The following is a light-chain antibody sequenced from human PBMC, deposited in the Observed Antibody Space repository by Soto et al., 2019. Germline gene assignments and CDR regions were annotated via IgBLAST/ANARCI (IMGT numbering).Light chain of an antibody. V-gene: IGKV3D-15*01. CDR2: GGS. CDR1: QSISIN. J-gene: IGKJ1*01. CDR3: QQFRNWPWT. Sequence: EIVLTQSPGTLSVSPGDRVTLSCRASQSISINLAWYQHKPGQAPRLLIHGGSTRATGIPARISGSGSGTEFTLTISSLQSEAFVVYYCQQFRNWPWTFGQGTQVDIK.